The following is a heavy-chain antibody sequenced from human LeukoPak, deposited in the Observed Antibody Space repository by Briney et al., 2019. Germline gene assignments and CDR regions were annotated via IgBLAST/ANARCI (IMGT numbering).Heavy chain of an antibody. CDR2: VYNSGIT. Sequence: SETLSLTCTVSGGPISNYYWTWIRQSPGQGLEWTGYVYNSGITDYNPSLKSRLTISVDTSKNQFSLKLSSMTAADTAVYYCARSRGLAGAATVIDYWGQGTLVTVSS. CDR1: GGPISNYY. CDR3: ARSRGLAGAATVIDY. D-gene: IGHD6-25*01. V-gene: IGHV4-59*08. J-gene: IGHJ4*02.